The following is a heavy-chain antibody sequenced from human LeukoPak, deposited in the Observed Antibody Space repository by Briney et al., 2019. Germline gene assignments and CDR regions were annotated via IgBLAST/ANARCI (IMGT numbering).Heavy chain of an antibody. J-gene: IGHJ5*02. Sequence: GGSLRLSCAASGFTFSSYSMTWVRQAPGKGLEWVSSISSRSSYIYYADSVKGRFTISRDNAKNSLYLQMNSLRAEDTAVYYCARGVERVYNWFDPWGQGTLVTVSS. CDR2: ISSRSSYI. CDR1: GFTFSSYS. V-gene: IGHV3-21*01. D-gene: IGHD6-25*01. CDR3: ARGVERVYNWFDP.